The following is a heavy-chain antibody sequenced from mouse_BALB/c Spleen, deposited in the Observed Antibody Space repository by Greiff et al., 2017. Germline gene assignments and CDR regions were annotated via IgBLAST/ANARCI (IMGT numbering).Heavy chain of an antibody. CDR3: ARDGYYYGSSYEWYFDY. CDR2: IWAGGST. D-gene: IGHD1-1*01. CDR1: GFSLTSYG. Sequence: VKLVESGPGLVAPSQSLSITCTVSGFSLTSYGVHWVRQPPGKGLEWLGVIWAGGSTHYNSALMSRLSISKDNSKSQVFLKMNSLQTDDTAMYYCARDGYYYGSSYEWYFDYWGQGTTLTVSS. J-gene: IGHJ2*01. V-gene: IGHV2-9*02.